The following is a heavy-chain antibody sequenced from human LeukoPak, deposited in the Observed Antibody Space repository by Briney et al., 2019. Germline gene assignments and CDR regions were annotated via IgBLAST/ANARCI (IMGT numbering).Heavy chain of an antibody. V-gene: IGHV4-39*01. CDR3: ARQSRSSSYPRYFDY. J-gene: IGHJ4*02. Sequence: ASETLSLTCTVSGGSISGSSYYWGWIRQPPGKGLEWIGSIYYSGSTYYNPSLKSRVTISVDTSKNQFSLKLSSVTAADTAVYYCARQSRSSSYPRYFDYWGQGTLVTVSS. CDR1: GGSISGSSYY. D-gene: IGHD3-22*01. CDR2: IYYSGST.